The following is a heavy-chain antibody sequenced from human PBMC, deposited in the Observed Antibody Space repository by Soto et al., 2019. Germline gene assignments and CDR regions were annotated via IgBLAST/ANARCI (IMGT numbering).Heavy chain of an antibody. J-gene: IGHJ6*02. D-gene: IGHD3-10*01. CDR1: GYTFTSHY. CDR2: INPSGGST. V-gene: IGHV1-46*01. Sequence: ASVKVSCKASGYTFTSHYMHWVRQAPGQGLEWMGIINPSGGSTSYAQKFQGRVTMTRDTSTSTVYMELSSLRSEDTAVYYCARDARTMVRGVIPPHGMDVWGQGTTVTVSS. CDR3: ARDARTMVRGVIPPHGMDV.